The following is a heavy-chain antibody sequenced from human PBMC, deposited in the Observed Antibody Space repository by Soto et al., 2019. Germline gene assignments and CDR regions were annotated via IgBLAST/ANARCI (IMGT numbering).Heavy chain of an antibody. CDR2: ISAYNGNT. CDR1: GYTFTSYG. J-gene: IGHJ4*02. Sequence: QVQLVQSGAEVKKPGASVKVSCKASGYTFTSYGISWVRQAPGQGLEWMGWISAYNGNTNYAQKLQGRVTMTTATSTSTAYIELRSLRSDDTAVYYCARDIAATLYVRPVDYWGQGTLVTVSS. D-gene: IGHD6-25*01. V-gene: IGHV1-18*01. CDR3: ARDIAATLYVRPVDY.